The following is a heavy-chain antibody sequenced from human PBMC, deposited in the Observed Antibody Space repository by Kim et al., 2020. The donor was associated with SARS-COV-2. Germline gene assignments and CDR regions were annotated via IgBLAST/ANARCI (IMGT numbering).Heavy chain of an antibody. CDR3: SRQDFCSGTHGPLHF. V-gene: IGHV4-34*01. CDR2: IDPSGDT. Sequence: SETLSLTCAVYTGSFSGYFWTWIRQVPGKGLEWIGDIDPSGDTRYNPSLQSRVTILVDRSKNQFSLKLISIISADTAADYCSRQDFCSGTHGPLHFWGPG. J-gene: IGHJ3*01. D-gene: IGHD3-10*02. CDR1: TGSFSGYF.